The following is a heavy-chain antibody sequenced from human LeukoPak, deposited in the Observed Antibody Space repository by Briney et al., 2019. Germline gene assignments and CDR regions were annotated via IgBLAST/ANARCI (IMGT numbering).Heavy chain of an antibody. V-gene: IGHV3-23*01. CDR3: AKTTTGYSSGRYPGWPVDY. D-gene: IGHD6-19*01. CDR1: GFTFSSYA. J-gene: IGHJ4*02. CDR2: ISGSGGGT. Sequence: GGSLRLSCAASGFTFSSYAVSWVRQAPGKGLEWVSAISGSGGGTYYADSVKGRFTISRDNSKNTLYLQMSSLSTEDTAVHYCAKTTTGYSSGRYPGWPVDYWGQGTLVSVSS.